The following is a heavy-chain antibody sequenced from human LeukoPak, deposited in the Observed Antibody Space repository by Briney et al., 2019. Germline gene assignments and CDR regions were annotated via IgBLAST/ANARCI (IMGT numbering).Heavy chain of an antibody. J-gene: IGHJ4*02. V-gene: IGHV3-53*01. CDR1: GFTVNRDY. Sequence: PGESLRLSCAASGFTVNRDYMSWVRQSPGKGLEWVSVVYNDGRTFYADSVKGRFTISRDDSKNTVFLQMNRLRPGDTAIYFCTRGSPTVSAGYNWGRGTVVIVSS. D-gene: IGHD1-1*01. CDR2: VYNDGRT. CDR3: TRGSPTVSAGYN.